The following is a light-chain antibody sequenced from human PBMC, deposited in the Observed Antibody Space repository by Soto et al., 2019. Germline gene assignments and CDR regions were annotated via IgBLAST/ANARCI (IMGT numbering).Light chain of an antibody. Sequence: QSVLTQPPSASGTPGQRVTISCSGSTSNIGSKTVSWYQQLPGSAPRVLIYNNNERPSGVPDRFSGSKSGTSASLAISGLQSEDEADYYRAAWDDSLNGHYVFGTGTKLTVL. CDR1: TSNIGSKT. CDR2: NNN. J-gene: IGLJ1*01. V-gene: IGLV1-44*01. CDR3: AAWDDSLNGHYV.